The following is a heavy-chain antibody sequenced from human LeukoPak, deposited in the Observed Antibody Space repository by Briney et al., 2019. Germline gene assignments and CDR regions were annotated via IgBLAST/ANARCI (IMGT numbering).Heavy chain of an antibody. CDR2: VSAYADDT. V-gene: IGHV1-18*01. Sequence: ASVKVSCKASGYTFTNYGISWVRQAPGQGLEWMGWVSAYADDTNYVQKFQGRITMTTDTSTSTAYVELRSLRSVDTAVYYCARDCIGCHGFDYWGQGTLVTVSS. CDR1: GYTFTNYG. J-gene: IGHJ4*02. D-gene: IGHD2-15*01. CDR3: ARDCIGCHGFDY.